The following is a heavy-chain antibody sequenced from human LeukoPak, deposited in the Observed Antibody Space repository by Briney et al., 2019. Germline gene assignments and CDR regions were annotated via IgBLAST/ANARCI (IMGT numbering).Heavy chain of an antibody. CDR3: AKSNAFDI. Sequence: PGRSLRLSCAASGFTFSSYGMHWVRQAPGKGLEWVAVISYDGSNKYYADSVKGRFTISRDNSKNTLYVQMNSLRAEDTAVYYCAKSNAFDIWGQGTMVTVSS. V-gene: IGHV3-30*18. CDR1: GFTFSSYG. J-gene: IGHJ3*02. CDR2: ISYDGSNK.